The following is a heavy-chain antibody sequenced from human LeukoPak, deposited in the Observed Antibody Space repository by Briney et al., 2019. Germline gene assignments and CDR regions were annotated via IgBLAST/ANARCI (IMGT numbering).Heavy chain of an antibody. V-gene: IGHV4-59*08. CDR2: IHYSGDS. CDR1: GDSISNFY. J-gene: IGHJ5*01. D-gene: IGHD2-8*01. CDR3: ALAPNSNWFDF. Sequence: SETLSLTCSVSGDSISNFYWNWIRQPPGKRLEWIGNIHYSGDSNYNPSLQSRVTISIDTSRKQLFLKLSSVTAADTAVYYCALAPNSNWFDFWGQGTLVTVSS.